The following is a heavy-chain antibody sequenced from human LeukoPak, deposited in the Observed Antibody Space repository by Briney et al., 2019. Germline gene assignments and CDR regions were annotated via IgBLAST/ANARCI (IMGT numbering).Heavy chain of an antibody. D-gene: IGHD6-19*01. Sequence: AXGXTFSSYSMNWVRQAPGKXLEXXXXXXSSSSYIYYADSVKGRFTISRDNAKNSLYLQMNSLRAEDTAVYYCVRVPGSGWYEGAFDIWGQGTMVTVSS. CDR3: VRVPGSGWYEGAFDI. CDR2: XXSSSSYI. V-gene: IGHV3-21*01. CDR1: GXTFSSYS. J-gene: IGHJ3*02.